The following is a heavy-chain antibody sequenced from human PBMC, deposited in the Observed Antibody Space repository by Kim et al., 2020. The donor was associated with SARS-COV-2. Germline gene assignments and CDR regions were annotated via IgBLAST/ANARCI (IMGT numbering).Heavy chain of an antibody. CDR2: ISSSSSTI. CDR1: GFTFSGYN. CDR3: AREGGHY. J-gene: IGHJ4*02. D-gene: IGHD3-16*01. V-gene: IGHV3-48*04. Sequence: GGSLRLSCAASGFTFSGYNMNWVRQAPGKGLEWVSYISSSSSTIYYADSVKGRFTISRDNAKNSLYLQMNSLRVEDTAVDYCAREGGHYWGLGTLVTVSS.